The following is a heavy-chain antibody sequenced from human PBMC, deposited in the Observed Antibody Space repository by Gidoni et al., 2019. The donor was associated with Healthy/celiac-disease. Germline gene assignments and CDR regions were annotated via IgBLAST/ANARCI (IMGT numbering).Heavy chain of an antibody. CDR2: ISYDGSNK. Sequence: QVQLVESGGGVVQPGRSLRLSCAASGFTFSSYAMHWVRQAPGKGLEWVAVISYDGSNKYYADSVKGRFTISRDNSKNTLYLQMNSLRAEDTAVYYCARVSARGWDFDYWGQGTLVTVSS. D-gene: IGHD6-6*01. CDR3: ARVSARGWDFDY. J-gene: IGHJ4*02. V-gene: IGHV3-30-3*01. CDR1: GFTFSSYA.